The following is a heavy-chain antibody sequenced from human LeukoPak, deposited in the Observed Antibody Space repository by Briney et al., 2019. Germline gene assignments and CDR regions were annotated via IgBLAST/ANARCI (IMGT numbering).Heavy chain of an antibody. V-gene: IGHV1-8*01. CDR3: ARGSSGDYSVSGSAWFDP. J-gene: IGHJ5*02. D-gene: IGHD3-10*01. Sequence: ASVMVSCKASGYTFTNYDINWVRLATGQGLEWMGWMNPNSGNTGYAQKFQGRVTMTRNTSVSTAYMDLSSLRSEDTAVYYCARGSSGDYSVSGSAWFDPWGQGTLVTVSS. CDR1: GYTFTNYD. CDR2: MNPNSGNT.